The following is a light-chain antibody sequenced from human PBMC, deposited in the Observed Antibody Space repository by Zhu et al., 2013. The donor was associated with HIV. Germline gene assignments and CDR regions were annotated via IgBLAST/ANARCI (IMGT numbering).Light chain of an antibody. V-gene: IGKV3D-15*01. J-gene: IGKJ3*01. CDR2: GAS. Sequence: EIVMTQSPATLSVSPGERATLSCRASQSISNNLAWYQQKPGQAPRLLIYGASNRATGIPDRFSGSGSGTDFTLTISSLQSEDFAVYYCQLYGSSPPIFTFGPGTKVDIK. CDR1: QSISNN. CDR3: QLYGSSPPIFT.